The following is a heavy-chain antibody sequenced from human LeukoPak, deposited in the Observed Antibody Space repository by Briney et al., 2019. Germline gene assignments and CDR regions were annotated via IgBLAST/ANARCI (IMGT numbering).Heavy chain of an antibody. CDR2: INHSGST. Sequence: SETLSLTCAVYGGSFSGYYWSWIRQPPGKGLEWIGEINHSGSTNYNPSLKSRVTISVDASKNQFSLKLSSVTAADTAVYYCGRGSDMALDYYYYYMDVWGKGTTVTVSS. CDR3: GRGSDMALDYYYYYMDV. V-gene: IGHV4-34*01. J-gene: IGHJ6*03. D-gene: IGHD3-9*01. CDR1: GGSFSGYY.